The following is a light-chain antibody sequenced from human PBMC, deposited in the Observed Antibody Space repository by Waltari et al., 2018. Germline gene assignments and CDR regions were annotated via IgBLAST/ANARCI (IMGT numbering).Light chain of an antibody. J-gene: IGKJ1*01. Sequence: EIVLTQSPGTLSLSPGERATLSCRASQSMSRYLAWYQQKPGQAPGLLIYAASSRATGIPDRFSGSGSGTDFSLTISRLEPEDFAVYYCQNHERLPAMFGQGTKVEIK. CDR2: AAS. CDR1: QSMSRY. V-gene: IGKV3-20*01. CDR3: QNHERLPAM.